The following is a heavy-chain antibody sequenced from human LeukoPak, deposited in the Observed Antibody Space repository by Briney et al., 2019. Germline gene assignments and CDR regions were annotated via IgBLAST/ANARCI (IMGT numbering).Heavy chain of an antibody. CDR2: ITSDGSST. CDR3: VRDTAVTRLDY. V-gene: IGHV3-74*01. CDR1: GLTFSGNW. J-gene: IGHJ4*02. D-gene: IGHD4-17*01. Sequence: GGSLRLSCVASGLTFSGNWMHWVRQAPGKGLMWVSRITSDGSSTSYADSVKGRFTISRDDSKNTLYLHMSSLRADDTAVYHCVRDTAVTRLDYWGQGTLVTVSS.